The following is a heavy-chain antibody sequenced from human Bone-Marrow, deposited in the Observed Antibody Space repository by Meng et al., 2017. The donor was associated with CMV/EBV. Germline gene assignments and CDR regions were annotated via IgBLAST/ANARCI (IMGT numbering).Heavy chain of an antibody. Sequence: SVKVSCKASGGTFSSYAIRWVRQAPGQGLEWMGGIIPIFGTANYAQKFQGRVTITTDESTSTAYMELSSLRSEDTAVYYCARGHYSGNPWGAPFDYWGQGTLVTVSS. CDR1: GGTFSSYA. CDR2: IIPIFGTA. CDR3: ARGHYSGNPWGAPFDY. V-gene: IGHV1-69*05. J-gene: IGHJ4*02. D-gene: IGHD4/OR15-4a*01.